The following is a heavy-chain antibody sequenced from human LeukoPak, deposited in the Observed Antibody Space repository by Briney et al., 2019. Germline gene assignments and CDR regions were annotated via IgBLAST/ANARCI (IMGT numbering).Heavy chain of an antibody. CDR3: ARGPSIVPAAMYFDY. Sequence: PGGSLRLSCAASGFSFSSYAMHWVRQAPGKGLEWVAVISYDGSNKYYADSVKGRFTISRDNSKNTLYLQMNSLRAEDTAVHYCARGPSIVPAAMYFDYWGQGTLVTVSS. CDR2: ISYDGSNK. D-gene: IGHD2-2*01. V-gene: IGHV3-30*04. J-gene: IGHJ4*02. CDR1: GFSFSSYA.